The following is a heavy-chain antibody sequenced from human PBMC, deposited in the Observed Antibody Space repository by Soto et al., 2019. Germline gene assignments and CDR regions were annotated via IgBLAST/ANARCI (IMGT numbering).Heavy chain of an antibody. V-gene: IGHV3-23*01. CDR1: GFSFINYA. CDR3: AKVGGYNGMDV. J-gene: IGHJ6*02. CDR2: IIDSGGST. Sequence: EVQLLESGGGLVQPGGSLRLSCAASGFSFINYAMSWVRQAPGKGLEWVSGIIDSGGSTYYADSVKGRFTISRDNSKNMLYLQMNSLRAEDTAVSYCAKVGGYNGMDVWGRGTTVTVSS.